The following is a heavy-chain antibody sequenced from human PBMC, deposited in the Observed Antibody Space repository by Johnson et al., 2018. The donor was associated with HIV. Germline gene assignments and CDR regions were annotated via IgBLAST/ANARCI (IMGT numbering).Heavy chain of an antibody. CDR3: ARDQVVEMATIIGDDAVDI. J-gene: IGHJ3*02. D-gene: IGHD5-24*01. Sequence: QVQLVESGGGVVQPGRSLRLSCAASGFTFSSYAMHWVRQAPGKGLEWVAVISYDGSNKYYADSVKGRFTISRDNSKNTLYLQMNSLRAEDTAVYYCARDQVVEMATIIGDDAVDIWGQGTMVTVSS. V-gene: IGHV3-30-3*01. CDR2: ISYDGSNK. CDR1: GFTFSSYA.